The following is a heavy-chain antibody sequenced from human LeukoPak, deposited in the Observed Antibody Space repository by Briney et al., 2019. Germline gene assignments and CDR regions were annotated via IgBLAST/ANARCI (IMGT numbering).Heavy chain of an antibody. V-gene: IGHV1-2*04. J-gene: IGHJ4*02. CDR1: GYTFTGYY. D-gene: IGHD3-10*01. CDR3: AREDYYGSGSDY. CDR2: INPNSGGT. Sequence: ASVKVSCKASGYTFTGYYMHWVRQAPGQGLEWMGWINPNSGGTNYAQKFQGWVTMTRDTSISTAYMELSRLRSDDTAVYYCAREDYYGSGSDYWGQGTLVTVSS.